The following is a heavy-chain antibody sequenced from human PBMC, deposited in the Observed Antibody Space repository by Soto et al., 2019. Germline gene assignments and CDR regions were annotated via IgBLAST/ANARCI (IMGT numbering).Heavy chain of an antibody. J-gene: IGHJ4*02. D-gene: IGHD3-10*01. Sequence: EVLLVESGGGLVQPGGSLTLSCAASRFTISNYWMNWVRQAPGKGLEWVANIKGEGSEKYYVGSMQGRVTISRDNTKNSMDRQINRLIVKVTAVYYCAAGFRPACWGQGTRVTASS. V-gene: IGHV3-7*01. CDR1: RFTISNYW. CDR2: IKGEGSEK. CDR3: AAGFRPAC.